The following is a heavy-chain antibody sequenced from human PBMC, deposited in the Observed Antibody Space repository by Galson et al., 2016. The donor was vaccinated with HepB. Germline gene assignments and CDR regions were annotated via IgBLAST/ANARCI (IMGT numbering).Heavy chain of an antibody. V-gene: IGHV4-4*02. Sequence: ETLSLTCAVSGASITSSDWWSWVRQPPGQRLEWIGQIFHSGRVNYTPSLASRVTISIDTSKTHFSLRLTSVTDADTALYYCARQYWGGPSDYWGQGTLVIVSS. D-gene: IGHD2-21*01. J-gene: IGHJ4*02. CDR2: IFHSGRV. CDR3: ARQYWGGPSDY. CDR1: GASITSSDW.